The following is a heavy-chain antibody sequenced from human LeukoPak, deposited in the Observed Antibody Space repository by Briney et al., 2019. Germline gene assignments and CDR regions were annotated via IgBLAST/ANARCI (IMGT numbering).Heavy chain of an antibody. J-gene: IGHJ5*02. CDR3: ARVTNSWFDP. CDR1: GFTFSSYE. V-gene: IGHV3-48*03. CDR2: IRSSGSTI. Sequence: GGSLRLSCAASGFTFSSYEMNWVRQAPGKGLEWVSYIRSSGSTIYYADSVKGRFTISRDNAKNSLYLQMNSLRAEDTAVYYCARVTNSWFDPWGQGTLVTVSS.